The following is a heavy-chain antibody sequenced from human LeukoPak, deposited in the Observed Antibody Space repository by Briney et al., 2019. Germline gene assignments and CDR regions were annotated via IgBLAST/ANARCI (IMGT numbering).Heavy chain of an antibody. CDR3: ARELGSSGIAAAGTSGDAFDI. D-gene: IGHD6-13*01. CDR1: GYTFTSYG. CDR2: ISAYNGNT. V-gene: IGHV1-18*01. J-gene: IGHJ3*02. Sequence: PGASVKVSCKASGYTFTSYGISWVRQAPGQGLEWMGRISAYNGNTNYAQKLQGRVTMTTDTSTSTAYMELRSLRSEDTAVYYCARELGSSGIAAAGTSGDAFDIWGQGTMVTVSS.